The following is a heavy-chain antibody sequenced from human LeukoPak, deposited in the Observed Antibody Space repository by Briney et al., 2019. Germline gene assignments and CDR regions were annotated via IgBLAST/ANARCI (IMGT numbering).Heavy chain of an antibody. D-gene: IGHD2-2*01. V-gene: IGHV1-18*01. CDR2: ISAYNGNT. J-gene: IGHJ5*02. CDR1: GYTFTSYG. CDR3: ARYLDLVVPAEWFDH. Sequence: GASVKVSCKASGYTFTSYGISWVRQAPGQGLEWRGWISAYNGNTNYAQKLQGSVTMTTDTSTSTAYMELRSLRSDDTAVYYCARYLDLVVPAEWFDHWGQGTLVTVSS.